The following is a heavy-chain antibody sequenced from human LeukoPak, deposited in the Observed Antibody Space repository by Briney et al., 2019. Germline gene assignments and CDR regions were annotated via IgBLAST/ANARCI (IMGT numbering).Heavy chain of an antibody. CDR3: AREGLLLNYYGMDV. CDR2: INTNTGNS. V-gene: IGHV7-4-1*02. Sequence: ASVKVSCKASGYTFTSYAMNWVRQAPGQGLEWMGWINTNTGNSTYAQGFTGRFVFSLDTSVSTAYLQISSLKAEDTAVYYCAREGLLLNYYGMDVWGQGTTVTVSS. D-gene: IGHD2-15*01. CDR1: GYTFTSYA. J-gene: IGHJ6*02.